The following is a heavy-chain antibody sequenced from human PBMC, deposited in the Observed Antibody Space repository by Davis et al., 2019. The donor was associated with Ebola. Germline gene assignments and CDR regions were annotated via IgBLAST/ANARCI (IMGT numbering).Heavy chain of an antibody. CDR2: INPNSGGT. CDR3: ARTYYDFWSGYYARVNWFDP. Sequence: ASVKVSCKASGYTFTGYYMHWVRQAPGQGLEWMGWINPNSGGTNYAQKFQGRVTMTRDTSISTAYMELSRLRSDDTAVYYCARTYYDFWSGYYARVNWFDPWGQGTLVTVSS. CDR1: GYTFTGYY. D-gene: IGHD3-3*01. J-gene: IGHJ5*02. V-gene: IGHV1-2*02.